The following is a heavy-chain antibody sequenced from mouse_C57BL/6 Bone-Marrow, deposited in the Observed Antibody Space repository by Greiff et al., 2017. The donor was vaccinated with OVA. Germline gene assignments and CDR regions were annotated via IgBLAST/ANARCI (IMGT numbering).Heavy chain of an antibody. J-gene: IGHJ1*03. CDR2: IDPSDSYT. Sequence: QVQLQQSGAELVRPGTSVTLSCKASGYTFTSYWMHWVKQRPGQGLEWIGVIDPSDSYTNYNQKFKGKATLTVDTSSSTAYMQLGSLTSEDSAVYYCARITTVDWYFDVWGTGTTVTVSS. CDR3: ARITTVDWYFDV. D-gene: IGHD1-1*01. CDR1: GYTFTSYW. V-gene: IGHV1-59*01.